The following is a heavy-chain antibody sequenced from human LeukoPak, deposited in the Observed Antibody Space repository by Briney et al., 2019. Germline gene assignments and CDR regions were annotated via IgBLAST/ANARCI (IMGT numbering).Heavy chain of an antibody. J-gene: IGHJ6*03. CDR2: IRTGSSII. D-gene: IGHD6-13*01. CDR1: GFTFSSYS. CDR3: AKEAERGSSWYYYYYYYMDV. V-gene: IGHV3-48*01. Sequence: PGGSLRLSCAASGFTFSSYSMNWVRQAPGKGLEWVSYIRTGSSIIYHADSVKGRFTISRDNSKNTLYLQMNSLRAEDTAVYYCAKEAERGSSWYYYYYYYMDVWGKGTTVTVSS.